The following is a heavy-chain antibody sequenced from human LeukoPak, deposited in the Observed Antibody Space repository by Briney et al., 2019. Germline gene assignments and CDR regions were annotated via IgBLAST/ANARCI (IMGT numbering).Heavy chain of an antibody. J-gene: IGHJ4*02. CDR1: GFTFSSYS. CDR2: IKHDGSEE. V-gene: IGHV3-7*01. CDR3: GYTNNFYH. D-gene: IGHD3-16*02. Sequence: GRSLRLSCAASGFTFSSYSMNWVRQAPGQGLEWVANIKHDGSEEYYVDSVKGRFTISRDDGRNSVSLRMNSVRAEDTAVYYCGYTNNFYHWGQGTLVVVSS.